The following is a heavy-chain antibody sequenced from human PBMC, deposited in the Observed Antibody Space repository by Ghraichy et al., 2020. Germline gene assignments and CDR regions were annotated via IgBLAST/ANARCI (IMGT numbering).Heavy chain of an antibody. CDR1: GGSISSGGYY. V-gene: IGHV4-31*03. Sequence: SETLSLTCTVSGGSISSGGYYWSWIRQHPGKGLEWIGYIYYSGSTYYNPSLKSRVTISVDTSKNQFSLKLSSVTAADTAVYYCAREPLSDIVVVPAAYAPDAFDIWGQGTMVTVSS. D-gene: IGHD2-2*01. CDR3: AREPLSDIVVVPAAYAPDAFDI. J-gene: IGHJ3*02. CDR2: IYYSGST.